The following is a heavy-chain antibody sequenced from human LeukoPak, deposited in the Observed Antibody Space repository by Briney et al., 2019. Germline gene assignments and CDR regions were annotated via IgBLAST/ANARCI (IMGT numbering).Heavy chain of an antibody. CDR1: GYTFTTYG. CDR3: ATAPNLYDFLTGYSYYFDF. CDR2: ISPYNGNT. V-gene: IGHV1-18*01. D-gene: IGHD3-9*01. J-gene: IGHJ4*02. Sequence: ASVKVSCKASGYTFTTYGITWVRQAPGQGLEWMEWISPYNGNTKYAQSLQGRLTMTTDTSTSTAYMELRSLRSDDTAVYYCATAPNLYDFLTGYSYYFDFWGPGNLVTVSS.